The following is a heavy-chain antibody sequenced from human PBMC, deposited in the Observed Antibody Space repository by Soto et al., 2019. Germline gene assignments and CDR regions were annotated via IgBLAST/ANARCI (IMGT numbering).Heavy chain of an antibody. CDR1: GGTFSSYA. CDR3: AIDKGYCSGGSCFGFDY. CDR2: IIPIFGTA. D-gene: IGHD2-15*01. J-gene: IGHJ4*02. Sequence: QVQLVQSGAEVKKPGSSVKVSCKASGGTFSSYAISWVRQAPGQGLEWMGGIIPIFGTANYARKFQGRVTMSADQSTSTAYMELSSLMSDDTAVYYCAIDKGYCSGGSCFGFDYWGQGTLVTVSS. V-gene: IGHV1-69*12.